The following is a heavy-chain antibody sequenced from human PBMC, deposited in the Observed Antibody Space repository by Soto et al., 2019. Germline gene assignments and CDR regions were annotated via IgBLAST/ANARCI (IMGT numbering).Heavy chain of an antibody. J-gene: IGHJ4*01. CDR3: ARGVGRSSWTSFDS. Sequence: PSGTLSLTCTVSGGSISSDYWSWIRQPAGKGLEWIGRIYTSENTHYNPSLRSRVSMSLDTSKNQLSLNLSSVTAADTAVYYCARGVGRSSWTSFDSWGHGTMVTVSS. CDR1: GGSISSDY. V-gene: IGHV4-4*07. CDR2: IYTSENT. D-gene: IGHD6-13*01.